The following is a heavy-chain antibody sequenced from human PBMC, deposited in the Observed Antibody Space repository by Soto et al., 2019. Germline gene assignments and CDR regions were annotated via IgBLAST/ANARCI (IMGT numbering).Heavy chain of an antibody. CDR1: GGSISSYY. CDR2: IYYSGST. D-gene: IGHD3-10*01. V-gene: IGHV4-59*01. CDR3: ARVMVVRGVTTFDY. Sequence: SETLSLTCTVSGGSISSYYWSWIRQPPGKGLEWIGYIYYSGSTNYNPSLKSRVTISVDTSKNQFSLKLSSVTAADTAVYYCARVMVVRGVTTFDYWGQGTPVTVSS. J-gene: IGHJ4*02.